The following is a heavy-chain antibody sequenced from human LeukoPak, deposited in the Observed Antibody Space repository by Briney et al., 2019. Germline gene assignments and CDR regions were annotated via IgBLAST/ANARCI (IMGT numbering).Heavy chain of an antibody. Sequence: SETLSLTCAVSGYPISSDYYRGWIRQPPGKGLEWIGSIYRSGNTYYNPSLKSRVTISVDTSKNQFSLKVNSVTAADTAVYYCARHGEYCSSTSCYQSNYYYFLMDLWGKGTTVTVSS. CDR3: ARHGEYCSSTSCYQSNYYYFLMDL. J-gene: IGHJ6*03. D-gene: IGHD2-2*01. CDR1: GYPISSDYY. CDR2: IYRSGNT. V-gene: IGHV4-38-2*01.